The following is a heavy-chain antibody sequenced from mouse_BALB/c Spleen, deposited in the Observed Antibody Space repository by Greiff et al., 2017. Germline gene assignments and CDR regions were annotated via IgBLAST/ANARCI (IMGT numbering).Heavy chain of an antibody. Sequence: QVHVKQSGAELVKPGASVKLSCKASGYTFTSYYMYWVKQRPGQGLEWIGEINPSNGGTNFNEKFKSKATLTVDKSSSTAYMQRSSLTSEDSAVYYCTRRYGNFYYAMDYWGQGTSVTVSS. V-gene: IGHV1S81*02. CDR3: TRRYGNFYYAMDY. D-gene: IGHD2-10*02. CDR2: INPSNGGT. J-gene: IGHJ4*01. CDR1: GYTFTSYY.